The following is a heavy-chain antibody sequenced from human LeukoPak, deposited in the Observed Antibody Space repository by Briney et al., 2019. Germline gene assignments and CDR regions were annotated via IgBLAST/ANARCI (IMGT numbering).Heavy chain of an antibody. J-gene: IGHJ5*02. CDR1: GGTFSSYA. CDR3: ASAPVIGRYNWFDP. CDR2: IIPIFGTA. D-gene: IGHD3-10*01. V-gene: IGHV1-69*13. Sequence: GASVKVSCKASGGTFSSYAISWVRQAPGQGLEWMGGIIPIFGTANYAQKFQGRVTITADESTSTAYMELSSLRSEDTAVYYCASAPVIGRYNWFDPWGQGTLVTVSS.